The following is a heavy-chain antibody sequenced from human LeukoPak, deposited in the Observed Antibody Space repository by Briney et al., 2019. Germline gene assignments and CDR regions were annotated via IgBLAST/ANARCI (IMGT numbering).Heavy chain of an antibody. J-gene: IGHJ4*02. CDR1: EYTFTAYY. CDR2: IDPNSGGT. D-gene: IGHD1-26*01. Sequence: ASVKVSCKDSEYTFTAYYMHWVRQAPGQGLEWMGWIDPNSGGTNYAQKFQGRVTMTRDTSISTAYMELSRLRSDDTAVYYCARTVVGATVFDYWGQGTLVTVSS. V-gene: IGHV1-2*02. CDR3: ARTVVGATVFDY.